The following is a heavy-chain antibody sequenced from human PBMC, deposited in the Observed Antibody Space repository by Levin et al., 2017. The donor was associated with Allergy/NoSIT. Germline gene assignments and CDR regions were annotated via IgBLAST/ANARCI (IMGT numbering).Heavy chain of an antibody. D-gene: IGHD6-13*01. CDR3: VRGGGIAALSGPFHHYYGMDV. CDR2: ISSSGSSI. Sequence: GESLKISCAASGFTFSDYYMTWIRQAPGKGLEWVSCISSSGSSIYYADSVKGRFTISRDNIERSLDLQMNSLRVEDTAVYYCVRGGGIAALSGPFHHYYGMDVWGQGTTVTVSS. J-gene: IGHJ6*02. V-gene: IGHV3-11*01. CDR1: GFTFSDYY.